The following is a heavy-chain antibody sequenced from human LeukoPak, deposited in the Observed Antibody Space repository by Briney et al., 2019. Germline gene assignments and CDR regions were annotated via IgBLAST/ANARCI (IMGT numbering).Heavy chain of an antibody. V-gene: IGHV4-38-2*02. J-gene: IGHJ4*02. CDR1: GYSISSGYY. Sequence: PSETLSLTCTVSGYSISSGYYWGWIRQPPGKGLEWIGSMYHSGSTYYNPSLESRVTISVDTSKNQFSLRLSSVTAADTAVYYCARVRGAPDYWGQGTLVTVSS. CDR3: ARVRGAPDY. CDR2: MYHSGST. D-gene: IGHD3-10*01.